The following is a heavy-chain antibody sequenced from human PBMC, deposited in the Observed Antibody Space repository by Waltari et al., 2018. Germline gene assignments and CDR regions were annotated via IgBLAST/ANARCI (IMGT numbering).Heavy chain of an antibody. CDR3: ARWLNKNYYHSNSDY. CDR1: GYIFSTYW. D-gene: IGHD3-22*01. Sequence: EVQLVQSGAEMKKPGESLRNSCKGSGYIFSTYWIGWVRQMPGKGLEWVGVIYAGDSDTRYSPSFQGRVTISVDKSISTVYLEWSSLRASDTAMYYCARWLNKNYYHSNSDYWGQGTLVTVSS. CDR2: IYAGDSDT. V-gene: IGHV5-51*01. J-gene: IGHJ4*02.